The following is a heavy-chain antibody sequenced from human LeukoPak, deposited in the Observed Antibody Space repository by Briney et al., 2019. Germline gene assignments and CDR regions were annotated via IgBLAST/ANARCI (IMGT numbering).Heavy chain of an antibody. J-gene: IGHJ6*02. V-gene: IGHV3-23*01. D-gene: IGHD3-10*01. CDR1: GFTFSNYA. Sequence: PGGSLRLSCAASGFTFSNYAMSWVRQAPGKGLEWVSTISNTCSDTYYADSVTGRFTVSRDNSESTLYLQMNTLRAEDTAIHYCAKVPYSDYGSGRPPFMDIWGQGTTVAVSS. CDR2: ISNTCSDT. CDR3: AKVPYSDYGSGRPPFMDI.